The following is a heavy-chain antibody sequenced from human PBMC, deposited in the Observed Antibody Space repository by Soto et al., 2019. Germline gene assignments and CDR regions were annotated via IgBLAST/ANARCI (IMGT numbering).Heavy chain of an antibody. Sequence: QVTLKESGPVLVKPTETLTLTSTVSGFSLSNARMGVSWIRQPPGKALEWLAHIFSNDEKSYSTSLKSRLTISKDTSKSQVVLTMTNMDPVDTATYYCARRLMGGVYYYYYYMDVWGKGTTVTVSS. V-gene: IGHV2-26*01. J-gene: IGHJ6*03. CDR1: GFSLSNARMG. D-gene: IGHD3-16*01. CDR3: ARRLMGGVYYYYYYMDV. CDR2: IFSNDEK.